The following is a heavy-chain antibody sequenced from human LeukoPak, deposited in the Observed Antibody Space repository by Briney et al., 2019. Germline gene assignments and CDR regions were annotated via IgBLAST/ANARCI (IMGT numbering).Heavy chain of an antibody. J-gene: IGHJ4*02. V-gene: IGHV4-39*07. CDR2: IYYSGST. CDR1: GGSISSSTYY. Sequence: SETLSLTCTVSGGSISSSTYYWGWIRQPLGKGLEWIGSIYYSGSTYYNPSLKSRVTISVDTSKNQFSLKLSSVTAADTAVYYCARFLTGGIYYFDYWGQGTLVTVSS. CDR3: ARFLTGGIYYFDY. D-gene: IGHD4-23*01.